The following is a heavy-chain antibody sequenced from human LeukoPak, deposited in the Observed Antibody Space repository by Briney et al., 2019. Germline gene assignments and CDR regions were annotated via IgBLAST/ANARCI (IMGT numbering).Heavy chain of an antibody. CDR2: ISGSSSYK. D-gene: IGHD3-22*01. CDR1: GFTFSSHS. V-gene: IGHV3-21*01. J-gene: IGHJ4*02. Sequence: NPGGSLRLSCVASGFTFSSHSINWVRHTPGKGLEWVSSISGSSSYKYYADSVKGRFTISRDNAKKSLYLQMNSLRGEDTAVYYCARSAENVITMMSGFFDYWGQGILVTVSS. CDR3: ARSAENVITMMSGFFDY.